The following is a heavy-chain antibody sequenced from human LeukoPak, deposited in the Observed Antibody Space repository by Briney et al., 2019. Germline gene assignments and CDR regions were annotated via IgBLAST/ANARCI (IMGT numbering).Heavy chain of an antibody. CDR1: GFTFSNYW. CDR3: ASSGPYGYFDF. D-gene: IGHD3-10*01. Sequence: GGSLRLSCAASGFTFSNYWMHLVRQAPGKELMWVSRINSDRSHIAYADSVRGRFTISRDNAKNTLFLQMSSLRVEDTAMYYCASSGPYGYFDFWGQGALVTVSS. J-gene: IGHJ4*02. CDR2: INSDRSHI. V-gene: IGHV3-74*01.